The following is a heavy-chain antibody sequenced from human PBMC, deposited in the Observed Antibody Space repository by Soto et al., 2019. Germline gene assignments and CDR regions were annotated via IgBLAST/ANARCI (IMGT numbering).Heavy chain of an antibody. CDR1: EGTFSRHA. Sequence: QVQLVQSGAEVRKPGSSVKVSCKASEGTFSRHAISWVRQAPGQGLEWMGGIIPIFGTANHAQKFQGRVTMIADESTSTVYMELSSLRSEDTAMYYCARGWGYDSNDYYYAYWGQGTLVIVSS. V-gene: IGHV1-69*01. J-gene: IGHJ4*02. CDR2: IIPIFGTA. CDR3: ARGWGYDSNDYYYAY. D-gene: IGHD3-22*01.